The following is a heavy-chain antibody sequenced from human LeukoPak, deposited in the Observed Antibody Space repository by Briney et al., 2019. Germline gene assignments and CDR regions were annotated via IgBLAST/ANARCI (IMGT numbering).Heavy chain of an antibody. CDR2: IFVVGSA. CDR1: GGSFSAYY. J-gene: IGHJ4*02. Sequence: PSEGLSLTCAVYGGSFSAYYWSWIRQPPGKGLEWIGDIFVVGSANYNPSLKSRVTISLDTSKNQFSLNLSSVTAADTAVYYCARGRRVAVAKSRPRFDHWGQGTLDT. D-gene: IGHD6-19*01. V-gene: IGHV4-34*01. CDR3: ARGRRVAVAKSRPRFDH.